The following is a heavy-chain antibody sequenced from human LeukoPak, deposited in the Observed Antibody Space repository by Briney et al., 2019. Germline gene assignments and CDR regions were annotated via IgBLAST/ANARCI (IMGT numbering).Heavy chain of an antibody. V-gene: IGHV1-2*02. Sequence: GASVKVSCKASGYTFTGYYMHWVRQAPGQGLEWVGWINPNSGGTNYAQKFQGRVTMTRDTSISTAYMELSRLRSDDTAVYYCARLFVVVVAATSDYWGQGTLVTVSS. CDR2: INPNSGGT. J-gene: IGHJ4*02. CDR3: ARLFVVVVAATSDY. D-gene: IGHD2-15*01. CDR1: GYTFTGYY.